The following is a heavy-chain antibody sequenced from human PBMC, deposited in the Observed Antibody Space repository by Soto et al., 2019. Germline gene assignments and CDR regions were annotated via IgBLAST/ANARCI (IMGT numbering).Heavy chain of an antibody. V-gene: IGHV5-10-1*01. D-gene: IGHD1-7*01. Sequence: PGESLISCEASGYSFTTYWISWVRQMPGKGLEWMGAIDPRDSYTKYSPSFQGHVTISVDKSISTAYLQWNSLKASDTAIYYCAREKSDLELFNWLDPWGQGTLVTVSS. CDR1: GYSFTTYW. J-gene: IGHJ5*02. CDR2: IDPRDSYT. CDR3: AREKSDLELFNWLDP.